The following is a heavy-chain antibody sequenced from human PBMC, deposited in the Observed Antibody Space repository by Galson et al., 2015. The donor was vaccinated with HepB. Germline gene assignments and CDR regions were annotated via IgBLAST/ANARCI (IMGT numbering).Heavy chain of an antibody. V-gene: IGHV4-59*01. Sequence: TLSLTCTVSGGSISSYYWSWIRQPPGKGLEWIGYIYYSGSTNYNPSLKSRVTISVDTSKNQFSLKLSSVTAADTAVYYCARAPFERDAFDIWGQGTMVTVSS. J-gene: IGHJ3*02. CDR2: IYYSGST. CDR1: GGSISSYY. CDR3: ARAPFERDAFDI. D-gene: IGHD3-9*01.